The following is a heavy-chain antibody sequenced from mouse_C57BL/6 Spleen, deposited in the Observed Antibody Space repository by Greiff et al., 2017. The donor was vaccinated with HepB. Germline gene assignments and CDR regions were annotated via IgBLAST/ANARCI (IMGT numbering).Heavy chain of an antibody. J-gene: IGHJ1*03. CDR1: GFTFSDYG. CDR3: ALHWDEDWYFDV. CDR2: ISSGSSTI. Sequence: EVQGVESGGGLVKPGGSLKLSCAASGFTFSDYGMHWVRQAPEKGLEWVAYISSGSSTIYYADTVKGRFTISRENAKNTLFLQMTSLRSEDTAMYYCALHWDEDWYFDVWGTGTTVTVSS. V-gene: IGHV5-17*01. D-gene: IGHD4-1*01.